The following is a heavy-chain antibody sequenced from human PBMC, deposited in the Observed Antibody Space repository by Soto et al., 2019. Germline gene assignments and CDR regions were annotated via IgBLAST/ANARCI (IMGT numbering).Heavy chain of an antibody. CDR2: INHGGNT. D-gene: IGHD5-12*01. CDR1: GGSLSDYS. J-gene: IGHJ4*02. CDR3: ARGGGNSGYFFDY. Sequence: QVQLRQWGAGLLKPSETLSLRCAVYGGSLSDYSWSWIRQSPEKGLEWIGEINHGGNTKYNPSLKSRVTISVDTSKNQVSLILTSATAXDTAXYRCARGGGNSGYFFDYWGRGTLVTVSS. V-gene: IGHV4-34*02.